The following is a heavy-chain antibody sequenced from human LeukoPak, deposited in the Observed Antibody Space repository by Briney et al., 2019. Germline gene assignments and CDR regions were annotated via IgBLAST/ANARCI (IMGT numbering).Heavy chain of an antibody. V-gene: IGHV3-21*01. Sequence: GGSLRLSCAASGFTFSSYSMNWVRQAPGKGLEWVSSISSSSSYIYYADSVKGRFTISRDNAKNSLYLQMNSLRAEDTAVYYCAKLLRGSYYETYYFDYWGQGTLVTVSS. CDR3: AKLLRGSYYETYYFDY. CDR2: ISSSSSYI. J-gene: IGHJ4*02. CDR1: GFTFSSYS. D-gene: IGHD1-26*01.